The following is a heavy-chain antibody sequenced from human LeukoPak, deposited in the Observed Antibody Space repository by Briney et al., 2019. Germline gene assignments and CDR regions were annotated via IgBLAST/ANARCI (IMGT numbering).Heavy chain of an antibody. CDR2: IIPIFGTA. CDR1: GGTFSSYA. J-gene: IGHJ4*02. CDR3: ASGVDYGAWDY. D-gene: IGHD4-17*01. V-gene: IGHV1-69*05. Sequence: SVKVSCKASGGTFSSYAISWVRQAPGQGLEWMGRIIPIFGTANYAQKFQGRVTITTDESTSTAYMELSSLRSEDTAVYYCASGVDYGAWDYWGQGTLVTVSS.